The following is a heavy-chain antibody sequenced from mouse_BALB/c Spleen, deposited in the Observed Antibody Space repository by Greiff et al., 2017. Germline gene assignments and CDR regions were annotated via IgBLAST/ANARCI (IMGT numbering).Heavy chain of an antibody. CDR1: GFSLTGYG. Sequence: VQVVESGPGLVAPSQSLSITCTVSGFSLTGYGVNWVRQPPGKGLEWLGMIWGDGSTDYNSALKSRLSISKDNSKSQVFLKMNSLQTDDTARYYCARDPPNYYGSSYWYFDVWGAGTTVTVSS. V-gene: IGHV2-6-7*01. J-gene: IGHJ1*01. CDR2: IWGDGST. CDR3: ARDPPNYYGSSYWYFDV. D-gene: IGHD1-1*01.